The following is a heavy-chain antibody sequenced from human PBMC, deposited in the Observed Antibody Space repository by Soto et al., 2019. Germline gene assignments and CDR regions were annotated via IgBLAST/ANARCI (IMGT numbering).Heavy chain of an antibody. CDR1: GYPFTSCG. CDR2: ISAYNGNT. CDR3: ARDAPTSSWYADYYYGMDV. D-gene: IGHD6-13*01. Sequence: XSVKVSFKASGYPFTSCGIIWVRQTPGQGLEWMGWISAYNGNTNYAQKLQGRVTMTTDTSTSTAYMELRSLRSDDTAVYYCARDAPTSSWYADYYYGMDVWGQGTTVTVSS. J-gene: IGHJ6*02. V-gene: IGHV1-18*01.